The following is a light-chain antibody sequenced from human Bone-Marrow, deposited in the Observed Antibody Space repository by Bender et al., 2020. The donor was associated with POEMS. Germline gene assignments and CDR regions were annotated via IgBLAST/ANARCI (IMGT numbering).Light chain of an antibody. J-gene: IGLJ1*01. CDR1: SSDVGGYNF. CDR3: CSYAVGRSYV. Sequence: QSALTQPRSVSGSPGQSVTISCTGTSSDVGGYNFVSWYQQHPGKAPKLIIYDVSNWPSGVPDRFSGSKSGNTASLTISGLQADDEAEYYCCSYAVGRSYVFGTGTKVTVL. CDR2: DVS. V-gene: IGLV2-11*01.